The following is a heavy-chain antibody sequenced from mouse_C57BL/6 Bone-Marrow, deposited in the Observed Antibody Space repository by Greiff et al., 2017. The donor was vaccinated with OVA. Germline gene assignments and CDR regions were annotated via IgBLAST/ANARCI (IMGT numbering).Heavy chain of an antibody. D-gene: IGHD5-1*01. V-gene: IGHV1-69*01. J-gene: IGHJ1*03. CDR2: IDPSDSYT. Sequence: VKLQQPGAELVMPGASVKLSCKASGYTFTSYWMHWVKQRPGQGLEWIGEIDPSDSYTNYNQKFKGKSTLTVDKSSSTAYMQLSSLTSEDSAVYYCARGSNWYFDVWGTGTTVTVSS. CDR3: ARGSNWYFDV. CDR1: GYTFTSYW.